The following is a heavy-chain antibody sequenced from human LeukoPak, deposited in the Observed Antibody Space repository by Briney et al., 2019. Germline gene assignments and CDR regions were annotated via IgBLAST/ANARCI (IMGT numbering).Heavy chain of an antibody. V-gene: IGHV3-53*01. CDR2: LYSGDNT. CDR3: AKDLGITMIVVLDY. CDR1: GFTVSSNH. D-gene: IGHD3-22*01. J-gene: IGHJ4*02. Sequence: GGSLRLSCAASGFTVSSNHVSWVRQAPGKGLEWVSVLYSGDNTYYADSVKGRFTISRDNSKNTLYLQMNSLRAEDTAVYYCAKDLGITMIVVLDYWGRGTQVTVSS.